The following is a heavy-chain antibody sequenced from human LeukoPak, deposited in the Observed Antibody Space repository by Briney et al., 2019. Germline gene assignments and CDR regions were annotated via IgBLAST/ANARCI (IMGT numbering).Heavy chain of an antibody. V-gene: IGHV3-30*02. CDR3: AKSADYYDSSRALYDAFDL. CDR1: GFPFRTTG. D-gene: IGHD3-16*01. Sequence: PGGSLRPSCALPGFPFRTTGMHWVRRAPGRGLKWVTFIRYVGSDKFYADSVRGRFTIARDNSKNTLFLQLHSLRVEDTAVYYCAKSADYYDSSRALYDAFDLCGQGTMVTVSS. CDR2: IRYVGSDK. J-gene: IGHJ3*01.